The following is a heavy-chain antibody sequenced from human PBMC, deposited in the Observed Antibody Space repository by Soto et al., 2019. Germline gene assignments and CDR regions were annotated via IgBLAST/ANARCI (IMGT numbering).Heavy chain of an antibody. Sequence: PSQTLSLTCAISGDSVSGNSAAWNWIRQSPSRGLEWLGRTYYRSRWYNDYAVSVKSRITVTPDTSKNQFSLHLNSLRAEDTALYYRAKDLVPAAPGPGYFDYWGQGTLVTVSS. J-gene: IGHJ4*02. V-gene: IGHV6-1*01. CDR1: GDSVSGNSAA. CDR3: AKDLVPAAPGPGYFDY. D-gene: IGHD6-6*01. CDR2: TYYRSRWYN.